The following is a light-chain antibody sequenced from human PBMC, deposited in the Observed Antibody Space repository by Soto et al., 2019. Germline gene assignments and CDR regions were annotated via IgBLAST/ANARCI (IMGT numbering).Light chain of an antibody. CDR1: QSVSSY. J-gene: IGKJ5*01. CDR2: DAS. Sequence: EIVLTQSPATLSLSPGERSTLSCSASQSVSSYLAWYQQKPGQAPRLLIYDASNRATGIPARFSGSGSGTDFTLTITSLQSDDFAVYYCQQYNNWPPITFGQGTRLEIK. CDR3: QQYNNWPPIT. V-gene: IGKV3-11*01.